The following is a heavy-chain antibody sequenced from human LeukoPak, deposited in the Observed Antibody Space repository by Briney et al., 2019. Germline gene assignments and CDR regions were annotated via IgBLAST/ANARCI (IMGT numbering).Heavy chain of an antibody. CDR3: ARGHRRIAAAGTEGDY. CDR2: NPNSCNT. J-gene: IGHJ4*02. V-gene: IGHV1-8*01. D-gene: IGHD6-13*01. Sequence: NPNSCNTGYAQKFQGRVTMTRNTSISTAYMELSSLRSEDTAVYYCARGHRRIAAAGTEGDYWGQGTLVTVSS.